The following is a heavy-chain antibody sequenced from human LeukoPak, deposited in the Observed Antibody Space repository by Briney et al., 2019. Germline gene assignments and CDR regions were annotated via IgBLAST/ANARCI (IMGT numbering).Heavy chain of an antibody. Sequence: PGGSLRLSCAASGFTFSNAWMHWVRQAPGKGLEWVSAISGSGGSTYYADSVKGRFTISRDNSKNTLYLQMNSLRAEDTAVYYCAKDRSKSHGRLYNWFDPWGQGTLVTVSS. D-gene: IGHD4-11*01. CDR1: GFTFSNAW. CDR2: ISGSGGST. J-gene: IGHJ5*02. CDR3: AKDRSKSHGRLYNWFDP. V-gene: IGHV3-23*01.